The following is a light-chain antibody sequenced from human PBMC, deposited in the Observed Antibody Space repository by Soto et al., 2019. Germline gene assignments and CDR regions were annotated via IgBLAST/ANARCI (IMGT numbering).Light chain of an antibody. Sequence: EIVLTQSPATLPSSPGERATLSCRASQSVSSYVAWYQQKPGQAPRVLIYDASNRATGIPARFSGSGSGTDFTLTISRLEPEDFAVYYCQQRSDWSLTFGGGTKVDIK. CDR3: QQRSDWSLT. CDR1: QSVSSY. J-gene: IGKJ4*01. CDR2: DAS. V-gene: IGKV3-11*01.